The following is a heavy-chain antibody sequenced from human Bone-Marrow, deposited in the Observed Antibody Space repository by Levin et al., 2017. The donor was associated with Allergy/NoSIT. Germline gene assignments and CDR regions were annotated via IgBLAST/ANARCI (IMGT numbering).Heavy chain of an antibody. Sequence: ASVKVSCKASGYNFTGYYIHWVRQAPGQGLEWMGWINPNSGGTIYVQEFQGRVTMTRDTSISTAYMELNRLGSDDAAIYFCARGHQASLRWVRSSHYYGLDVWGLGTTVTVSS. CDR1: GYNFTGYY. CDR3: ARGHQASLRWVRSSHYYGLDV. J-gene: IGHJ6*02. D-gene: IGHD4-23*01. V-gene: IGHV1-2*02. CDR2: INPNSGGT.